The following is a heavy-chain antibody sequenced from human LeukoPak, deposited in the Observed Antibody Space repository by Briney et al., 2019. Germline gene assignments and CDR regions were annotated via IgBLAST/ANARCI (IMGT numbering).Heavy chain of an antibody. Sequence: SETLPLTCTVSGGSISSYYWSGMRQPPGKGLEWIGYISYSGSTKYNPSLKSRVTISVDTSKNQFSLKLSSVTAADTAVYYCARVLSLGFDYWGQGTLVTVSS. J-gene: IGHJ4*02. CDR2: ISYSGST. V-gene: IGHV4-59*01. D-gene: IGHD2/OR15-2a*01. CDR1: GGSISSYY. CDR3: ARVLSLGFDY.